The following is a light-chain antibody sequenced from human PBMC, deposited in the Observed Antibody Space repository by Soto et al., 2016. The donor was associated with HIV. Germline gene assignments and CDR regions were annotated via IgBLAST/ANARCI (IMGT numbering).Light chain of an antibody. V-gene: IGKV1-27*01. CDR3: QKYNSAPQT. J-gene: IGKJ4*01. Sequence: DIQMTQSPSSLSVSVGDRVTITCRASQGISSFLAWYQQKPGKVPKLLIYGVSTLQSGVPSRFSGSGSGTEFTLTISSLQPEDVATYYCQKYNSAPQTFGGGTKVEIK. CDR2: GVS. CDR1: QGISSF.